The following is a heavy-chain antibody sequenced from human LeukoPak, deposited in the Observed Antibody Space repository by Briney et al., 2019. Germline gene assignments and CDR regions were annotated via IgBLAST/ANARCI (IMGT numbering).Heavy chain of an antibody. CDR1: GGSISSYY. Sequence: SETLSLTCTVSGGSISSYYWSWIRQPPGKGLEWIVYIYYSGSTNYNPSLKSRVTISVDTSKNQFSLRLSSVTAADTAVYYCARVTGYMTEDYFDYWGQGTLITVSS. CDR2: IYYSGST. V-gene: IGHV4-59*01. CDR3: ARVTGYMTEDYFDY. J-gene: IGHJ4*02. D-gene: IGHD6-13*01.